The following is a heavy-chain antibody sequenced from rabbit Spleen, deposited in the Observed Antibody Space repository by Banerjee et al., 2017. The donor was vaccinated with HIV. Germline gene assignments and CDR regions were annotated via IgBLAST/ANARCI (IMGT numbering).Heavy chain of an antibody. V-gene: IGHV1S45*01. J-gene: IGHJ6*01. D-gene: IGHD4-2*01. CDR1: GLDFSSYYW. Sequence: EESGGGLVQPEGSLTLTCKASGLDFSSYYWICWVRQAPGKGLEWIACIDVTKHGNTYYATWTKGRFTISETSSTTVTLQMTTLTGADTATYFCARDEYGGSTVRGLDLWGQGTLVTVS. CDR3: ARDEYGGSTVRGLDL. CDR2: IDVTKHGNT.